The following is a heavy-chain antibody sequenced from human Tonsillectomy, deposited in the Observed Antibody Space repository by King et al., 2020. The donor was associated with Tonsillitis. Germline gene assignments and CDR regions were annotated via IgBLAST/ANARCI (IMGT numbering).Heavy chain of an antibody. CDR3: AREEFNATFCYPFAP. Sequence: VQLQESGPGLVKPSETLSLNCTVSGGSVSGYYWSWIRQPPGKGLEWIGYIHYTGSTKYTSSLKSRVTISLDTSKNQFSLKLNYVTAADSAVYYCAREEFNATFCYPFAPWRQGTLLTVPS. V-gene: IGHV4-59*02. CDR2: IHYTGST. D-gene: IGHD2-2*01. J-gene: IGHJ5*02. CDR1: GGSVSGYY.